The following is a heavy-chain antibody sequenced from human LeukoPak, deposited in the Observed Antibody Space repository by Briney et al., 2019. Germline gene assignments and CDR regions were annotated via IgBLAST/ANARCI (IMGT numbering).Heavy chain of an antibody. CDR2: IYYSGTT. CDR1: GGSITSYY. J-gene: IGHJ5*02. CDR3: VRSKSGTYGWFDP. Sequence: ASETLSLTCTVSGGSITSYYWSWIRQPPGKGLEWIGYIYYSGTTNYSPSLRSRVTISVDTSKNQFSLKVNSVTAADTAVYYCVRSKSGTYGWFDPWGQGTLVTVSS. D-gene: IGHD4-17*01. V-gene: IGHV4-59*01.